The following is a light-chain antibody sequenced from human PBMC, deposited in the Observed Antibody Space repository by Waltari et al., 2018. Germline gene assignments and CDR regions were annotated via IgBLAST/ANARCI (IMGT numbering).Light chain of an antibody. CDR1: QSVSSN. Sequence: ETVMTQSPATLSVSPGERATLPCRASQSVSSNLAWYQQKPGQAPRLLIYGASTRATGIPARFSGSGSGTGFTLTISSTQSEDFAVYYCQQYNNWPLWTFGQGTKVEIK. J-gene: IGKJ1*01. CDR3: QQYNNWPLWT. V-gene: IGKV3-15*01. CDR2: GAS.